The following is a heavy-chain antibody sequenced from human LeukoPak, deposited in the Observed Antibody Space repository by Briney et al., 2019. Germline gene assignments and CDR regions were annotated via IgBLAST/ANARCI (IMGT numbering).Heavy chain of an antibody. J-gene: IGHJ4*02. Sequence: SETLSLTCTVSGGSISSSSYYWGWIRQPPGKGLEWIGSIYYSGSTYYNSSLKSRVTISVDTSKNQFSLKLSSVTAADTAVYYCARFDGYNNSFDYWGQGTLVTVSS. CDR2: IYYSGST. D-gene: IGHD5-24*01. CDR1: GGSISSSSYY. V-gene: IGHV4-39*01. CDR3: ARFDGYNNSFDY.